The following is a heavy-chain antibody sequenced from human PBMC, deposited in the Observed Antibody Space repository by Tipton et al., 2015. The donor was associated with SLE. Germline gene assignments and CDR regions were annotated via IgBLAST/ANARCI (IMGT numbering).Heavy chain of an antibody. V-gene: IGHV3-23*01. J-gene: IGHJ6*03. CDR3: ARGLTLIRGAIMIPHYYYMDV. Sequence: SLRLSCTVSDGSIRSTNYYWGWIRQPPGKGLEWVSAISASGSNTYFADSVKGRCTISRDNHKNTLFLQMNSLTADDTAVYYCARGLTLIRGAIMIPHYYYMDVWGKGTTVTVSS. CDR1: DGSIRSTNYY. CDR2: ISASGSNT. D-gene: IGHD3-10*01.